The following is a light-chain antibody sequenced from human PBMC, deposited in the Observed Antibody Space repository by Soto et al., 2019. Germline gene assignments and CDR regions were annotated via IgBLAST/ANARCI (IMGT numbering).Light chain of an antibody. V-gene: IGKV3-15*01. CDR3: QQYNKWPRT. Sequence: EIVMTQSPATLSVSPLERSTLSCMASQSVSSNLAWYQLRPGQAPRLLIYGASTRATGIPARFSGSGSATEFTLTISSLQSADFAVYYCQQYNKWPRTFGQGTKVDNK. J-gene: IGKJ1*01. CDR1: QSVSSN. CDR2: GAS.